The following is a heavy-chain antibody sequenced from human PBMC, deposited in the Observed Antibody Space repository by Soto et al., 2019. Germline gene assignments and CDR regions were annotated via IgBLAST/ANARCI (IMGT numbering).Heavy chain of an antibody. Sequence: LSLTCSVSGGSINSYWWSWIRQPAGKGLEWIGRVYSSGTTDYNPSLNSRATLSVETSKNQFSLKLSSVTAADTAAYYCARDIGSYAYGEGYWGQGIQVTVSS. J-gene: IGHJ4*02. D-gene: IGHD3-10*01. CDR2: VYSSGTT. CDR1: GGSINSYW. V-gene: IGHV4-4*07. CDR3: ARDIGSYAYGEGY.